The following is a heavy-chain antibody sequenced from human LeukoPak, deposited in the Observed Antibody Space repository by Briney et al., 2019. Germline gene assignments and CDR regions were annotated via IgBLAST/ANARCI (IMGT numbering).Heavy chain of an antibody. D-gene: IGHD6-6*01. CDR1: GGSISSSSYY. J-gene: IGHJ6*03. V-gene: IGHV4-39*07. CDR3: ARSGQYSSSSYYYYYMDV. Sequence: PSETLSLTCTVSGGSISSSSYYWGWIRQPPGKGLECIGSIYYSGSTYYNPSLKSRVTISVDTSKNQFSLKLSSVTAADTAVYYCARSGQYSSSSYYYYYMDVWGKGTTVTVSS. CDR2: IYYSGST.